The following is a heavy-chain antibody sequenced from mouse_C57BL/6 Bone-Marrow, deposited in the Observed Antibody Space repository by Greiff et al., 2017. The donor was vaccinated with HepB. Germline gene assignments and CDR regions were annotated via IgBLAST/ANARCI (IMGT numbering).Heavy chain of an antibody. CDR3: ARPTVVAYYFDY. D-gene: IGHD1-1*01. Sequence: VQLQQSGAELVKPGASVKLSCKASGYTFTSYWMHWVKQRPGQGLEWIGMIHPNSGSTNYNEKFKSKATLTVDKSSSTAYMQLSSLTSEDSAVYYCARPTVVAYYFDYWGQGTTLTVSS. J-gene: IGHJ2*01. CDR1: GYTFTSYW. CDR2: IHPNSGST. V-gene: IGHV1-64*01.